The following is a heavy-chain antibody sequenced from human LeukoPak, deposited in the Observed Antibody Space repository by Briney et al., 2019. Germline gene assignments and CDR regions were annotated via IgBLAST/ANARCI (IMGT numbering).Heavy chain of an antibody. CDR1: AFTFSRYS. J-gene: IGHJ4*02. CDR3: ASDLDIVVVVAATGAGY. V-gene: IGHV3-21*01. Sequence: GGSLRLSCAASAFTFSRYSMNWVRQAPGKGLEWVSSISGSSSYIYYADSVKGRFTISRDNSKNTLYLQMNSLRAEDTAVYYCASDLDIVVVVAATGAGYWGQGTLVTVSS. D-gene: IGHD2-15*01. CDR2: ISGSSSYI.